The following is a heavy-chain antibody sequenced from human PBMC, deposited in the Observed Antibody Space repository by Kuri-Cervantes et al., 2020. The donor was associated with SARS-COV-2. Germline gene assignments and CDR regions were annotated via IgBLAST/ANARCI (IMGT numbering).Heavy chain of an antibody. D-gene: IGHD2-8*02. CDR1: GGTFSSYA. CDR2: IIPIFGTA. V-gene: IGHV1-69*06. Sequence: SVKVSCKASGGTFSSYAISWVRQAPGQGLEWMGGIIPIFGTANYAQKFQGRVTMTEDTSTDTAYMELSSLRSEDTAVYYCARVYWGRTPLYYYYMDVWGKGTTVTVSS. CDR3: ARVYWGRTPLYYYYMDV. J-gene: IGHJ6*03.